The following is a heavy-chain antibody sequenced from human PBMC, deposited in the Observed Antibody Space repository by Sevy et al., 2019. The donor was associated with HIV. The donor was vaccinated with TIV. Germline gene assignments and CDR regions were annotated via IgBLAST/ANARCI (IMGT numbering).Heavy chain of an antibody. CDR3: VRQRGDTVVLPDVLPDYGMDV. CDR1: GLTFSSYW. V-gene: IGHV3-74*01. J-gene: IGHJ6*02. Sequence: GGSLRLSCAASGLTFSSYWMHWIRQAPGKGLVWVSCINGDGSSTSYADSVKGRFTISRDNAKNTLYLQMNSLRAEDTAVYYCVRQRGDTVVLPDVLPDYGMDVWGQWTTVTVSS. CDR2: INGDGSST. D-gene: IGHD2-2*01.